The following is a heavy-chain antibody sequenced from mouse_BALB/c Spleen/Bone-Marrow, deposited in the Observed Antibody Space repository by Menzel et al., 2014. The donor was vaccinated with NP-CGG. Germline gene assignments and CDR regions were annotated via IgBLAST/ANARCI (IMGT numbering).Heavy chain of an antibody. CDR1: GFSFSNYG. Sequence: EVHLVESGGGLVKSGGSLKLSCAASGFSFSNYGMSWLRQTPEKRLEWVATISGDGRYTFYSDSVNGRFTISRDNAKNNLYLQLSGLRSEDTALYYCARHAYYDQTEVSFVCWGQGTLVTVSA. V-gene: IGHV5-9-2*01. J-gene: IGHJ3*01. CDR2: ISGDGRYT. D-gene: IGHD2-4*01. CDR3: ARHAYYDQTEVSFVC.